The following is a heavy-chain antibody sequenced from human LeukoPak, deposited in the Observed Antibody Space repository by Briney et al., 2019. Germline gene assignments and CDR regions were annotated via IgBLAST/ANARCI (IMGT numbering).Heavy chain of an antibody. V-gene: IGHV3-23*01. J-gene: IGHJ4*02. CDR2: ISDSGDAT. Sequence: HSGGSLRLSCEVSGFIFSYYGMNWVRQAPGKGLEWVSAISDSGDATYYADSVKGRFTISRDNSKSTLYLQMSNLRAEDTALYYCAKERGHSKPFDYWGQGTLVTVSS. CDR3: AKERGHSKPFDY. CDR1: GFIFSYYG. D-gene: IGHD4-23*01.